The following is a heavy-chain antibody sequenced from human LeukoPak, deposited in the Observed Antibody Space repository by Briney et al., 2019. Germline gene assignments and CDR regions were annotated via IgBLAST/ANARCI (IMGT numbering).Heavy chain of an antibody. CDR2: ISSSSSTI. J-gene: IGHJ4*02. CDR1: GFTFSSYS. V-gene: IGHV3-48*04. D-gene: IGHD2-2*01. CDR3: ARMTYCSSTSCYPDY. Sequence: GGSLRLSCAASGFTFSSYSMNWVRQAPGKGLEWVSYISSSSSTIYYADSVKGRFTISRDNAKNSLYLQMNSLRAEDTAVYYCARMTYCSSTSCYPDYWGQGTLVTVSS.